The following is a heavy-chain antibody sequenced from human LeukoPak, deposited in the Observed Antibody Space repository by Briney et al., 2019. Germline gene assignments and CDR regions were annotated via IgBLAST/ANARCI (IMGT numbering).Heavy chain of an antibody. CDR2: IYYSGST. CDR1: GGSISSYY. J-gene: IGHJ4*02. CDR3: AGASIFGQFDY. Sequence: SETLSLTRTVSGGSISSYYWSWIRQPPGKGLEWIGYIYYSGSTNYNPSLKSRVTISVDTSKNQFSLKLSSVTAADTAVYYCAGASIFGQFDYWGQGTLVTVSS. V-gene: IGHV4-59*01. D-gene: IGHD3-3*01.